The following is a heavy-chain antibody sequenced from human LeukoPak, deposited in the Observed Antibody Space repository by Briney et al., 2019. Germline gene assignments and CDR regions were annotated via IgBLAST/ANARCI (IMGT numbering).Heavy chain of an antibody. D-gene: IGHD6-19*01. Sequence: ASVKVSCRASGYTFTDFSDYYIHWVRQAPGQGLEWMRWINPNSGATYYAHKFQGRVTMTRDTSINTAYIELSRLTSDDTVVYFCVRVSTGWYFDYWGQGTLVSVSS. J-gene: IGHJ4*02. CDR2: INPNSGAT. CDR1: GYTFTDFSDYY. V-gene: IGHV1-2*02. CDR3: VRVSTGWYFDY.